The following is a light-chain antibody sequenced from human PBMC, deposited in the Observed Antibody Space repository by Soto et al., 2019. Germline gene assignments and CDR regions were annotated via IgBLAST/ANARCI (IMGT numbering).Light chain of an antibody. J-gene: IGKJ1*01. CDR1: QSVLYSSNNKNY. V-gene: IGKV4-1*01. CDR2: WAS. CDR3: QQYYSTPTWT. Sequence: DMLMTQSPDSLAVSLGERATINCKSSQSVLYSSNNKNYLAWYQQKPGQPPKLLIYWASTRESGVPDRFSGSGSGTDFTLTISSLQAEDVAVYYCQQYYSTPTWTFGQGTKVDI.